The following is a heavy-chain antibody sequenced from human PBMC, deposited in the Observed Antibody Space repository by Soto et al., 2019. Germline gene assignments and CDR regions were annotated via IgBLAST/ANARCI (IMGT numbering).Heavy chain of an antibody. CDR2: ISWDSGSI. CDR1: GFTFDDYA. D-gene: IGHD6-6*01. Sequence: GGSLRLSCAASGFTFDDYAMHWVRQAPGKGLEWVSGISWDSGSIGNADSVKGRFTISTDNPKKSLYRQMNSLRDDDTPLYYRAKGDSSSRRPRMDVWGQGTTVTVSS. CDR3: AKGDSSSRRPRMDV. V-gene: IGHV3-9*01. J-gene: IGHJ6*02.